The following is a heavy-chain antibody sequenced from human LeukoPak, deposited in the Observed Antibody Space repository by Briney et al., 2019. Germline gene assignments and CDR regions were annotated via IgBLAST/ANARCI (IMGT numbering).Heavy chain of an antibody. Sequence: PGGSLRLSCAGSGFTFSHYGMHWVRQGPGKGLEWVAGIQSDGSYKYYEDSLKGRFTISRDNFKNILYLQMNSLRAEDTAVYSCARGEVMARIWDYYYYGMDVWGQGTTVTVSS. D-gene: IGHD5-24*01. V-gene: IGHV3-33*01. CDR3: ARGEVMARIWDYYYYGMDV. CDR2: IQSDGSYK. CDR1: GFTFSHYG. J-gene: IGHJ6*02.